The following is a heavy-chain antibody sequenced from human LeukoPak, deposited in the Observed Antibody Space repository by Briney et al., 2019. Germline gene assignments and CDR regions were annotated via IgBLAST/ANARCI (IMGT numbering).Heavy chain of an antibody. CDR1: GFTFDDYA. Sequence: GGSLRLSCAASGFTFDDYAMHWVRQAPGKGLEWVSGISWNSGSIGYADSVKGRFTISRDNSKNTLYLQMNSLRAEDTAVYYCAKGGGYYDILTGYSLFDYWGQGTLVTVSS. CDR2: ISWNSGSI. D-gene: IGHD3-9*01. V-gene: IGHV3-9*01. CDR3: AKGGGYYDILTGYSLFDY. J-gene: IGHJ4*02.